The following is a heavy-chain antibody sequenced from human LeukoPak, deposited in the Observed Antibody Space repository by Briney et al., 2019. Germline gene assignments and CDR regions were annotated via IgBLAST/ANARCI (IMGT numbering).Heavy chain of an antibody. J-gene: IGHJ5*02. CDR1: GYTFTSYG. V-gene: IGHV1-46*01. CDR2: INPSGGST. CDR3: ARGVVPAASWFDP. D-gene: IGHD2-2*01. Sequence: ASVKVSCKASGYTFTSYGISWVRQAPGQGLEWMGIINPSGGSTSYAQKFQGRVTMTRDTSTSTVYMELSSQRSEDTAVYYCARGVVPAASWFDPWGQGTLVTVSS.